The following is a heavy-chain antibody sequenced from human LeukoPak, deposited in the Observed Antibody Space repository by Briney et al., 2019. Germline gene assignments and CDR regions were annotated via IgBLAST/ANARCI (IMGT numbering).Heavy chain of an antibody. Sequence: SETLSLTCTVSGYYISSGYYWGWIRQPPGKGLEWIGRLYHSGSTYYNPSLKSRVTISVDTSKNQFPLKLSSVTAADTAVYYCARVEIRFLEWLLFDYWGQGTLVTVSS. J-gene: IGHJ4*02. V-gene: IGHV4-38-2*02. CDR1: GYYISSGYY. CDR2: LYHSGST. D-gene: IGHD3-3*01. CDR3: ARVEIRFLEWLLFDY.